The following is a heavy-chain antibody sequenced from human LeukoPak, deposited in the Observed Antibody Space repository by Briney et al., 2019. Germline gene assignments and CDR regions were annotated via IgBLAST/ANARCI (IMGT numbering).Heavy chain of an antibody. Sequence: PSETLSLTCTVSGGSVSSASHYWGWIRQPPGKGLEWIGSIYYSGSTYYSPSLKSRVTISVDTSKNQFSLKLNSVTAADTAVYYCTRDRGYGANDYWGQGTLVTVSS. J-gene: IGHJ4*02. D-gene: IGHD4-23*01. CDR3: TRDRGYGANDY. V-gene: IGHV4-39*07. CDR2: IYYSGST. CDR1: GGSVSSASHY.